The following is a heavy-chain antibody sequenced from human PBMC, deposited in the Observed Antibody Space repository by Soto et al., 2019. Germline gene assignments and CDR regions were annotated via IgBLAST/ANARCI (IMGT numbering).Heavy chain of an antibody. CDR2: IYYSGST. CDR3: ARHDRYYFDY. CDR1: GGSISSRSYY. Sequence: SETLSLTCTVSGGSISSRSYYWGWIRQPPGKGLEWIGSIYYSGSTYYNPSLKSRVTISVDTSKNQFSLKLSSVTAADTAVYYCARHDRYYFDYWGQGTLVTVSS. V-gene: IGHV4-39*01. J-gene: IGHJ4*02.